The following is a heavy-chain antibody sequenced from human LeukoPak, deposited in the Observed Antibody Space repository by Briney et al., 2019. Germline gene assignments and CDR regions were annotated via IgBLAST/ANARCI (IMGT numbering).Heavy chain of an antibody. CDR2: INHSGST. CDR1: GGSFSGYY. Sequence: SETLSLTCAVYGGSFSGYYWSWIRQPPGKGLEWIGEINHSGSTNYNPSLKSRVTISVDTSKNQFSLKLSSVTAADTAVYYCARFIWPARQRRYFDLWGRGTLVTVPS. D-gene: IGHD6-6*01. J-gene: IGHJ2*01. V-gene: IGHV4-34*01. CDR3: ARFIWPARQRRYFDL.